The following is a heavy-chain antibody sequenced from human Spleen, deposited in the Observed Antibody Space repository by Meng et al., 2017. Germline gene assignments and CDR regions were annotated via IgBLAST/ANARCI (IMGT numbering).Heavy chain of an antibody. D-gene: IGHD1-26*01. CDR1: GGTFSSYA. J-gene: IGHJ2*01. Sequence: QVEVVQSGAEVKKSGSSVKVSCKASGGTFSSYAISWVRQAPGQGLEWMGGIIPIFGTANYAQKFQGRVTITADASTRTAFLELSGLRSEDTALYYCVRGPPSVGPIEYWYLDLWGRGTLVTVSS. CDR3: VRGPPSVGPIEYWYLDL. CDR2: IIPIFGTA. V-gene: IGHV1-69*01.